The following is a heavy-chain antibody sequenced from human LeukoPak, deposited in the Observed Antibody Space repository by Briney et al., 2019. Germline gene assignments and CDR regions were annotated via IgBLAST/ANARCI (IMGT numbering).Heavy chain of an antibody. V-gene: IGHV1-69*13. CDR1: GGTFSSYA. CDR2: IIPIFGTA. J-gene: IGHJ5*02. Sequence: ASVKVSCKASGGTFSSYAISWVRQAPGQGLEWMGGIIPIFGTANYAQKFQGRVTITADESTSTAYMELSSLRSEDTAVYYCARDRGGLLNWFDPWGQGTLVTVSS. CDR3: ARDRGGLLNWFDP. D-gene: IGHD2-8*02.